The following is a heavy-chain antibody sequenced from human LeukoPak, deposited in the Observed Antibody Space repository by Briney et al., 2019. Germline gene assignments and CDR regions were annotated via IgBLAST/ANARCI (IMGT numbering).Heavy chain of an antibody. V-gene: IGHV3-21*01. CDR3: ARSAYCGGDCYSGLDYYIDV. J-gene: IGHJ6*03. Sequence: PGGSLRLSCAASGFTFSSYSMNWVRRAPGKGLEWVSSISSSSSYIYYADSVKGRFPISRDNAKNSLYLQMNSLRAEDTAVYYCARSAYCGGDCYSGLDYYIDVWGKGTTVTVSS. CDR2: ISSSSSYI. CDR1: GFTFSSYS. D-gene: IGHD2-21*01.